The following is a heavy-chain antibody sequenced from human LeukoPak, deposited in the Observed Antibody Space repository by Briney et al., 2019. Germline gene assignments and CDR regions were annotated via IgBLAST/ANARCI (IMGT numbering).Heavy chain of an antibody. CDR3: ASEIRACGSGSYYNDDDY. D-gene: IGHD3-10*01. CDR1: GFTFSSYS. Sequence: GGSLRLSCAASGFTFSSYSMTWVRQAPGKGLEWVSSISGSGSYIYYADSVKGRFTISRDNAKNSLYLQMNSLRAEDTAVYYCASEIRACGSGSYYNDDDYWGQGTLVTVSS. CDR2: ISGSGSYI. J-gene: IGHJ4*02. V-gene: IGHV3-21*01.